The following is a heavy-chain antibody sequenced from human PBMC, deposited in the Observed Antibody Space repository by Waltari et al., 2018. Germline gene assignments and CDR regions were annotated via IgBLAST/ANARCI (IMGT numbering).Heavy chain of an antibody. CDR3: AKDLGTGAAVPDY. Sequence: LVESGGGVVQPGRSLRLSCAASGFTFSSYGMHWVRQAPGKGLEWLAVISYDGSNKYYGDSVKGRFTISRDNPKNTLYLQMSSLRADDTAVYYCAKDLGTGAAVPDYWGQGILVTVSS. CDR1: GFTFSSYG. J-gene: IGHJ4*02. V-gene: IGHV3-30*18. CDR2: ISYDGSNK. D-gene: IGHD2-21*02.